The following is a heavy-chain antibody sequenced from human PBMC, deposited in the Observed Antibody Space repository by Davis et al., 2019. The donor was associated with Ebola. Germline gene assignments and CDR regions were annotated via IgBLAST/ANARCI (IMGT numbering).Heavy chain of an antibody. J-gene: IGHJ4*02. V-gene: IGHV4-34*01. Sequence: SETLSLTCAVYGGSFSGYYWNWIRQPPGKGLEWIGEINHSGSTNYNPSLKSRVTISVDTSKNQFSLKLSSVTAADTAVYYCARGGVGANFDYWGQGTLVTVSS. CDR1: GGSFSGYY. CDR2: INHSGST. CDR3: ARGGVGANFDY. D-gene: IGHD1-26*01.